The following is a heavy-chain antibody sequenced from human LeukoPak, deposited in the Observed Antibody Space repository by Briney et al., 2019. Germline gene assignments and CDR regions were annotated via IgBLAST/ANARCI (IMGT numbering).Heavy chain of an antibody. CDR2: IKQDGSDK. J-gene: IGHJ4*02. CDR1: GFTFSTYW. V-gene: IGHV3-7*01. D-gene: IGHD6-19*01. CDR3: AGEARRESSGWFVEF. Sequence: PGGSLRLSCAASGFTFSTYWMSWVRQAPGKGREWVANIKQDGSDKYYVDSVKGRFTISRDNAKNSLYLQMNSLRAEDTAVYYCAGEARRESSGWFVEFWGQGTLVTVSS.